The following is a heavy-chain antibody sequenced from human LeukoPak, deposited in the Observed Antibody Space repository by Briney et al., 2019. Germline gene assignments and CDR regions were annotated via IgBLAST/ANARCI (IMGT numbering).Heavy chain of an antibody. CDR2: NK. Sequence: NKYYADSVKGRFTISRDNPKNTLYLQMNSLRAEDTAVYYCARVGYCGGDCYPPYYYYGMDVWGQGTTVTVSS. D-gene: IGHD2-21*02. J-gene: IGHJ6*02. V-gene: IGHV3-30*01. CDR3: ARVGYCGGDCYPPYYYYGMDV.